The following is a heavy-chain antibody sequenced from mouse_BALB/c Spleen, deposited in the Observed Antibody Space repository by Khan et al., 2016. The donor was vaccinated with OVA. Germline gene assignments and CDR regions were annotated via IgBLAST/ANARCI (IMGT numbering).Heavy chain of an antibody. CDR2: INPNNGYT. CDR3: VRDGGYYRNDGWFAY. D-gene: IGHD2-14*01. CDR1: GYTFTSYT. J-gene: IGHJ3*01. Sequence: QVQLQQSGAELARPGASVKMSCKASGYTFTSYTIHWIKLRPGKGLEWIGYINPNNGYTNYNQKIKDKATLTADKYSTTVYMQLSSLTTYEPAVYNCVRDGGYYRNDGWFAYWGQGTLVTVSA. V-gene: IGHV1-4*01.